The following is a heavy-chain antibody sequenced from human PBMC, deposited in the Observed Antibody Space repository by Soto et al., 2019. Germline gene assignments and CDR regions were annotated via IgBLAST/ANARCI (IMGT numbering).Heavy chain of an antibody. CDR2: IYGTDNT. CDR1: GGSIISYY. D-gene: IGHD3-22*01. J-gene: IGHJ4*02. V-gene: IGHV4-4*07. CDR3: VRGRGDYFDRTGYYFDY. Sequence: LETLSLTCTVSGGSIISYYWSWIRQPAGRGLEWIGRIYGTDNTNYNPSLKSRVTMSVDPSKNQLSLILTSVTAADTAVYYCVRGRGDYFDRTGYYFDYWGQGALVTVSS.